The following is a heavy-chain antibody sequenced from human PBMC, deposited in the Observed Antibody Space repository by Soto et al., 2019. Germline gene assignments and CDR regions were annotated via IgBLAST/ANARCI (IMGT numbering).Heavy chain of an antibody. J-gene: IGHJ4*02. V-gene: IGHV3-23*01. CDR1: GFTFSTYA. CDR2: ISGSGDST. D-gene: IGHD6-19*01. Sequence: EVQLLESGGGLVQPGGSLRLSCAASGFTFSTYAMNWVRQAPGKGLGWVSGISGSGDSTYYADSVKGRFTVSRDNSNNTLYLQMTSLRAEDTAVFSCAKERSSGWSFDYWGQGTLVTVSS. CDR3: AKERSSGWSFDY.